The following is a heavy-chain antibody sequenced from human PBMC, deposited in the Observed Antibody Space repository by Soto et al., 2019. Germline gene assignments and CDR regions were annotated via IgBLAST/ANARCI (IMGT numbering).Heavy chain of an antibody. J-gene: IGHJ6*02. D-gene: IGHD6-6*01. CDR1: GFTFDDYA. CDR2: ISWNSGSI. V-gene: IGHV3-9*01. CDR3: AKDILGGRSSSAGYYYYGMDV. Sequence: GGSLRLSCAASGFTFDDYAMHWVRQAPGKGLEWVSGISWNSGSIGYADSVKGRFTISRDNAKNSLYLQMNSLRAEDTALYYRAKDILGGRSSSAGYYYYGMDVWGQGTTVTVSS.